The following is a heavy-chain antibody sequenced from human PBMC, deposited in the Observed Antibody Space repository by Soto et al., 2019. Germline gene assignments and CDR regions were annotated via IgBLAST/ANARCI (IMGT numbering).Heavy chain of an antibody. J-gene: IGHJ6*02. Sequence: GESLKISCKGSGYSFTSYWIGWVRQMPGKVLEWMGIIYPGDSDTRYSPSFQGQVTISADKSISTAYLQWSILKASDTAMYYCARHGRGIFGVVTGMDVWGQRXRVTVYS. D-gene: IGHD3-3*01. CDR3: ARHGRGIFGVVTGMDV. V-gene: IGHV5-51*01. CDR1: GYSFTSYW. CDR2: IYPGDSDT.